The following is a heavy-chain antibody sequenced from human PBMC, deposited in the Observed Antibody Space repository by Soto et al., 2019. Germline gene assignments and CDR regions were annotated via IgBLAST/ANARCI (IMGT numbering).Heavy chain of an antibody. J-gene: IGHJ4*02. CDR2: MNPKSGQT. CDR3: ARAGDSSSWYIGY. V-gene: IGHV1-8*01. CDR1: GYTFSSYD. Sequence: ASVKVSCKASGYTFSSYDINWLRQASGQGLEYMGWMNPKSGQTGYTQKFQDRVTMTANTSIATAYMELSSLRSDDTAVYYCARAGDSSSWYIGYWGQGTLVTVSS. D-gene: IGHD6-13*01.